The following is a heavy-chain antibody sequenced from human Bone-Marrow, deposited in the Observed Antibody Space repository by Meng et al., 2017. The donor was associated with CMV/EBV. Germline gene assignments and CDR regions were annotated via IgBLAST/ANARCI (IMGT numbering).Heavy chain of an antibody. CDR2: ISSSGSTI. CDR1: GFTFSDYY. V-gene: IGHV3-11*04. Sequence: GESLKISCAASGFTFSDYYMSWIRQAPGKGLEWVSYISSSGSTIYYADSVKGRFTISRDNAKNSLYLQMNSLRIEDTAVYYCARGGIFWSGYWTAGSFDYWGQGSLVTVSS. D-gene: IGHD3-3*01. J-gene: IGHJ4*02. CDR3: ARGGIFWSGYWTAGSFDY.